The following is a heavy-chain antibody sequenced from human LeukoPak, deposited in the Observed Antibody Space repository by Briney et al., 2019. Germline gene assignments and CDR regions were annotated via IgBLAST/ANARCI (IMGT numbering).Heavy chain of an antibody. D-gene: IGHD6-6*01. J-gene: IGHJ4*02. V-gene: IGHV3-7*01. CDR2: IKQDGSVK. CDR1: GFTFSNYW. CDR3: ARIGYSSSSLDY. Sequence: GGSLRLSCEASGFTFSNYWMTWVRQAPGKGLEWVANIKQDGSVKYYMDSVKGRFTISRDNAKNSQYLQMNSLRAEDTAVYYCARIGYSSSSLDYWGQGTLVTVSS.